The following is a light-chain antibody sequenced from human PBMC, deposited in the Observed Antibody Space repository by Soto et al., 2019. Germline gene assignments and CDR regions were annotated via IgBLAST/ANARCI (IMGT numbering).Light chain of an antibody. V-gene: IGKV3-20*01. J-gene: IGKJ5*01. CDR3: QQYGSSP. CDR1: QSVSNRF. CDR2: GAS. Sequence: EIVLTQSPGTLSLSPGERATLSCRASQSVSNRFLAWYQQKPGQAPRLLIYGASSRATGIPDRFSGSGSGTDFTLTISRLEPEDFAVYYCQQYGSSPLGQGTRLE.